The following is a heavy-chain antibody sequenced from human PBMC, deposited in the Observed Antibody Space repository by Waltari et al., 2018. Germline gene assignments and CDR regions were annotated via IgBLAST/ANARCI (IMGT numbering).Heavy chain of an antibody. Sequence: QVQLVESGGGVVQPGRSLRLSCAASGFTFSSYAMHWVRQAPGKGLWWVAVIPYYGSNKYYADSLKGRFTISRDNSKNTLYLQMNSLRAEDTAVYYCARPDYDILGFDPWGQGTLVTVSS. D-gene: IGHD3-9*01. CDR2: IPYYGSNK. CDR1: GFTFSSYA. CDR3: ARPDYDILGFDP. V-gene: IGHV3-30*04. J-gene: IGHJ5*02.